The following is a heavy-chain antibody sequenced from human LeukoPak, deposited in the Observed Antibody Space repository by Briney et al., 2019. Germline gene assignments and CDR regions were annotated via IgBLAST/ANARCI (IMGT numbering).Heavy chain of an antibody. J-gene: IGHJ4*02. Sequence: GGSLRLSCAASGFTLKSYSMKWVRQAPGKGGEGVSSISSSSTFIYYADSVKVRFTLSRHNAKNSLYLQMNSLRAEDTAVYYCARASGDIVETATMGSYWGQGTLVTVSS. D-gene: IGHD5-18*01. CDR2: ISSSSTFI. V-gene: IGHV3-21*01. CDR3: ARASGDIVETATMGSY. CDR1: GFTLKSYS.